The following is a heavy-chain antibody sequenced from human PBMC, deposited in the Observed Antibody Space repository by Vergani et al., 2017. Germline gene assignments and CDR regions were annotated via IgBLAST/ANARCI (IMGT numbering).Heavy chain of an antibody. CDR1: GFTFSSYS. V-gene: IGHV3-23*04. CDR2: ISGSGGST. Sequence: EVQLVESGGGLVKPGGSLRLSCAASGFTFSSYSMNWVRQAPGKGLEWVSTISGSGGSTYYADSVKGRFTISRDNSKNTLYLQMNSLRAEDTAVYYCAKVSNFWSGYFYFDPWGQGTLVTVSS. CDR3: AKVSNFWSGYFYFDP. J-gene: IGHJ5*02. D-gene: IGHD3-3*01.